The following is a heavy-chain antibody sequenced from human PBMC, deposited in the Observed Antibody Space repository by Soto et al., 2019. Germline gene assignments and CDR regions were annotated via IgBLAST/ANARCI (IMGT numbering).Heavy chain of an antibody. CDR1: GGSISSYY. CDR2: IYYSGGT. J-gene: IGHJ6*02. Sequence: PSETLSLTCTVSGGSISSYYWSWIRQPPGKGLEWIGYIYYSGGTNYNPSLKSRVTISVDTSKNQFSLKLSSVTAADTAVYYCARVSGSYYYGMDVWGQGTTVTVSS. V-gene: IGHV4-59*01. D-gene: IGHD1-26*01. CDR3: ARVSGSYYYGMDV.